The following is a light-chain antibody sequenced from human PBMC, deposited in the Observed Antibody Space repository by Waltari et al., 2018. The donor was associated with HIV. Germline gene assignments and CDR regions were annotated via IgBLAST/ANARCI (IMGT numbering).Light chain of an antibody. Sequence: DIQMTQSPSSLSASVGDRVTITCRASRGICSYLNWYHQKPGKAPKLLIYAAFRLQSGVPSRFRGSGSGTDVALTVSSLQPEDFATYYCQQSYSTPWTFGQGTKVEIK. J-gene: IGKJ1*01. CDR3: QQSYSTPWT. CDR1: RGICSY. V-gene: IGKV1-39*01. CDR2: AAF.